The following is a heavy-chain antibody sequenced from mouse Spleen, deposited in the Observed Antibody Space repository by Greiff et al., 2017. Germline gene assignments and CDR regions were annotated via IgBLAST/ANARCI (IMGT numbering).Heavy chain of an antibody. CDR2: ISSGGSYT. V-gene: IGHV5-6*01. Sequence: EVKLMESGGDLVKPGGSLKLSCAASGFTFSSYGMSWVRQTPDKRLEWVATISSGGSYTYYPDSVKGRFTISRDNAKNTLYLQMSSLKSEDTAMYYCARTTVGYYYAMDYWGQGTSVTVSS. CDR3: ARTTVGYYYAMDY. D-gene: IGHD1-1*01. J-gene: IGHJ4*01. CDR1: GFTFSSYG.